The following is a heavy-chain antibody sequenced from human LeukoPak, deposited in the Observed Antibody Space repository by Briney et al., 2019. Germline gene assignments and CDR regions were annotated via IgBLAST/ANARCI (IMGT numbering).Heavy chain of an antibody. CDR1: GGSISSYY. V-gene: IGHV4-4*07. J-gene: IGHJ4*02. CDR3: ASSQYRGIAAAGTFDY. Sequence: SETLPLTCTVSGGSISSYYWSWIRQPAGKGLEWIGRIYTSGSTNYNPSLKSRVTMSVDTSKNQFSLKLSSVTAADTAVYYCASSQYRGIAAAGTFDYRGQGTLVTVSS. CDR2: IYTSGST. D-gene: IGHD6-13*01.